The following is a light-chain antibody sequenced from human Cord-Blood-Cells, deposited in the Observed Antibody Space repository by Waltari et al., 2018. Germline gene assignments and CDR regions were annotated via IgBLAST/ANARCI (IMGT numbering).Light chain of an antibody. CDR3: QVWDSSSDHVV. V-gene: IGLV3-21*04. J-gene: IGLJ2*01. Sequence: SYVLTQPPSVSVAPGKTARITCGGNNIGSKSVHWYQQKLGQAPVLVIYYDSDRPSGIPERFSGSNSGNTATLTISRVEAGDEADYYCQVWDSSSDHVVFGGGTKLTVL. CDR2: YDS. CDR1: NIGSKS.